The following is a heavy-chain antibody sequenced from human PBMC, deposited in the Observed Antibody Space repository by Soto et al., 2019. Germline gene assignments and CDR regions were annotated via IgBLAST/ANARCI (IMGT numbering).Heavy chain of an antibody. Sequence: PGGSLRLSCAASGFTFSNYAMSWVRQAPGKGQEWVSGISGSGGSTYYADSVKGRFTISRDNSKNTLYLQMNNLRAEDTAVYYCAKDHYYDSSGYSAFDIWGQGTMVTVSS. CDR3: AKDHYYDSSGYSAFDI. CDR1: GFTFSNYA. J-gene: IGHJ3*02. V-gene: IGHV3-23*01. CDR2: ISGSGGST. D-gene: IGHD3-22*01.